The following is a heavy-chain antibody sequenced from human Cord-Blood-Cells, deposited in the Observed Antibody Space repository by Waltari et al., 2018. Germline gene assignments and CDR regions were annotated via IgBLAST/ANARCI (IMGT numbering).Heavy chain of an antibody. D-gene: IGHD4-4*01. CDR3: ASPSTTVFAFDI. Sequence: QAQLVQSGAEVTKPGSSVKVSCKASGGTFSSYALSWVRQAPGQGLEWMGGMIPILGTANSEQKCQCRVTITADESTSTAYMELSSLRSEDTAVYYCASPSTTVFAFDIWGQGTMVTVSS. J-gene: IGHJ3*02. CDR2: MIPILGTA. V-gene: IGHV1-69*01. CDR1: GGTFSSYA.